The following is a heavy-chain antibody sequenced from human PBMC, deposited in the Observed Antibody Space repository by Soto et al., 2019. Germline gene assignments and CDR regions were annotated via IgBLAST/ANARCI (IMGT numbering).Heavy chain of an antibody. CDR2: IKQDGSEK. J-gene: IGHJ6*02. D-gene: IGHD6-19*01. Sequence: EVQLVESGGDLVQPGGSLSLSCAASGFTFSSYWMSWVRQAPGKGLEWVANIKQDGSEKYYVDSVKGRFTISRDNAKNSLYLQMNSLRAEDTAVYYCASRIAVAGRGRMDVWGQGTTVTVSS. V-gene: IGHV3-7*01. CDR3: ASRIAVAGRGRMDV. CDR1: GFTFSSYW.